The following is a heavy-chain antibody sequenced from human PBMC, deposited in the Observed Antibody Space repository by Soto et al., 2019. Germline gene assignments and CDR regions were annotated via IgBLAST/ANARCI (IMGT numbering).Heavy chain of an antibody. CDR2: TRNKANSYTT. D-gene: IGHD2-2*01. V-gene: IGHV3-72*01. CDR1: SDCISRSHW. Sequence: LSLTCAASSDCISRSHWLTWVRQSPGKGLEWVGRTRNKANSYTTEYAASVKGRFTISRDDSKNSLYLQMNSLKTEGTAVYYCAREIVVVPAAMARGLYYYYGMDVWGQGTTVTVSS. CDR3: AREIVVVPAAMARGLYYYYGMDV. J-gene: IGHJ6*02.